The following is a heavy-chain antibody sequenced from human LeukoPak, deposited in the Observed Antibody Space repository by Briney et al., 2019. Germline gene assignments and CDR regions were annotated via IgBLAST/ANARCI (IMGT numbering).Heavy chain of an antibody. CDR1: GFTFDDYA. D-gene: IGHD6-19*01. V-gene: IGHV3-9*01. CDR3: AKGSSGSPFGAIDI. CDR2: ISWNSGSI. J-gene: IGHJ3*02. Sequence: PGGSLRLSCAASGFTFDDYAMHWVRQAPGKGLEWVSGISWNSGSIGYADSVKGRFTISRDNAKNSLYLQMNSLRAEDTALYYCAKGSSGSPFGAIDIWGQGTMVTVSS.